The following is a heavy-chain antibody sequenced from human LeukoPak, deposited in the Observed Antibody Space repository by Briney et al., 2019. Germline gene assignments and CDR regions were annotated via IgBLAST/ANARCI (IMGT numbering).Heavy chain of an antibody. CDR2: INPNSGGA. D-gene: IGHD6-6*01. CDR1: GYTFTGYY. V-gene: IGHV1-2*02. Sequence: ASVKVSCKASGYTFTGYYMHWVRQAPGRGREWMGWINPNSGGANYAQKFQGRVTMTRDTSISTAYMELSRLRSDDTAVYYCAGMEEVYSSSFYGMDVWGQGTTVTVSS. J-gene: IGHJ6*02. CDR3: AGMEEVYSSSFYGMDV.